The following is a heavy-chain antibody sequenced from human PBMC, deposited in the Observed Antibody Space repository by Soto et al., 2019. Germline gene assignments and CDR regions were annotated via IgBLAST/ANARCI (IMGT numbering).Heavy chain of an antibody. CDR2: INHSGST. V-gene: IGHV4-34*01. CDR1: GGSFSGYY. Sequence: SETLSLTCAVYGGSFSGYYWSWIRQPPGKGLEWIGEINHSGSTNYNPSLKSRVTISVDTSKNQFSLKLSSVTVADTAVYYCARTILRYFDWPPYDAFDIWGQGTMVTVSS. J-gene: IGHJ3*02. D-gene: IGHD3-9*01. CDR3: ARTILRYFDWPPYDAFDI.